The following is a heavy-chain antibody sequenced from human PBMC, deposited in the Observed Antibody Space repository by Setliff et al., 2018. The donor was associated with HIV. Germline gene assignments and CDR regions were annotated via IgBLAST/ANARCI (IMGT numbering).Heavy chain of an antibody. Sequence: SETLSLTCSVSGVSVGSGDYYWHWIRQHPEKALEWIGYIFHSGDTYYNPSLKSRISMSVDTSKDQFSLELTSLTAADTAVYYCATRPRIAARPFDYWGQGMLVTVSS. CDR2: IFHSGDT. CDR3: ATRPRIAARPFDY. CDR1: GVSVGSGDYY. J-gene: IGHJ4*02. V-gene: IGHV4-31*03. D-gene: IGHD6-6*01.